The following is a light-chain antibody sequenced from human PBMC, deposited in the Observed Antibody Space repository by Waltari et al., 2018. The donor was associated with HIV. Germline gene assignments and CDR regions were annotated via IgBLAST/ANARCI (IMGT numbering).Light chain of an antibody. Sequence: SSELAQDPAVSVALGQTVRITCRGDSLTSYYASWYRQKAGQAPSLVIYDGSKRPSGIPGRFSGTTSGSAASLTITGAQSGDEADYYCSSRHTSGNGVIFGGGTRLTVL. CDR1: SLTSYY. J-gene: IGLJ2*01. CDR2: DGS. V-gene: IGLV3-19*01. CDR3: SSRHTSGNGVI.